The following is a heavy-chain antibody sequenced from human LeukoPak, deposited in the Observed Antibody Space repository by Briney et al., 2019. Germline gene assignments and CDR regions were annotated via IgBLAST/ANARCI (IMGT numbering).Heavy chain of an antibody. D-gene: IGHD2-21*01. CDR3: AKSEAAYSCAP. J-gene: IGHJ1*01. V-gene: IGHV3-30*02. CDR1: GFTFSSYG. Sequence: GGSLRLSCAASGFTFSSYGMHWVRQAPGKGLEWVAFIRYDGSNTYYADSAKGGFTIYRENAKNTLYMERSRQRGEGRGVYYCAKSEAAYSCAPWGQGTLVTVSS. CDR2: IRYDGSNT.